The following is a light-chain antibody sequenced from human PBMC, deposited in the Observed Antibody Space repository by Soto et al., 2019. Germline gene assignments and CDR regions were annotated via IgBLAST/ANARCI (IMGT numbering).Light chain of an antibody. CDR3: QQRGDWPWT. J-gene: IGKJ1*01. V-gene: IGKV3-11*01. CDR1: QSVNSY. Sequence: EIVLTQSPATLSLSPGERATLSCRASQSVNSYLAWYQHKPGQAPRLLIYDASKRATGIPARFSGSGSGTDFTLTISSLEPEDFAVYYCQQRGDWPWTFGQGTKVDIK. CDR2: DAS.